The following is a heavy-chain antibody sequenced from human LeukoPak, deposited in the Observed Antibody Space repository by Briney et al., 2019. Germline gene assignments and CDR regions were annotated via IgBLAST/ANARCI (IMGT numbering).Heavy chain of an antibody. D-gene: IGHD5-12*01. Sequence: SETLSLTCAVYGGSFSGYYWSWIRQPPGKGLEWIGEINHSGSTNYNPSLKSRVTISVDTSKNQFSLKLSSVTAADTAVYYCAREGDSGYDHNWFDPWGQGTLVTVSS. V-gene: IGHV4-34*01. CDR2: INHSGST. J-gene: IGHJ5*02. CDR1: GGSFSGYY. CDR3: AREGDSGYDHNWFDP.